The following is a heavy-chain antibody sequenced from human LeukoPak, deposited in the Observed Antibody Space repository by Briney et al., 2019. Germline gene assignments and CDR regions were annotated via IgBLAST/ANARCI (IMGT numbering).Heavy chain of an antibody. CDR1: GFTFNNAW. V-gene: IGHV3-15*01. J-gene: IGHJ4*02. CDR3: ATDIRPKYFYDSSGYYALDY. CDR2: IKSKTDGGTT. D-gene: IGHD3-22*01. Sequence: GGSLRLSCAASGFTFNNAWMSWVRQAPGKGLEWVDRIKSKTDGGTTDYAAPVKGRFTFSRDDSKNTLYLHMNSLKTEDTAVYYCATDIRPKYFYDSSGYYALDYWGQGTLVTVSS.